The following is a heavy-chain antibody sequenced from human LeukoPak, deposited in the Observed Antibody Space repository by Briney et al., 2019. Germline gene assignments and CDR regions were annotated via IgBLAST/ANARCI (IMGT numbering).Heavy chain of an antibody. Sequence: SETLALTCTVSGGSNSSYYWSWIRQPPGKGLEWIGYIYYSGSTNYNPSLKSRVTISVDTSKNQFSLKLSSVTAADTAVYYCARAVTAGYYYYYMDVWGKGTTVTISS. CDR2: IYYSGST. J-gene: IGHJ6*03. CDR3: ARAVTAGYYYYYMDV. V-gene: IGHV4-59*01. D-gene: IGHD2-21*02. CDR1: GGSNSSYY.